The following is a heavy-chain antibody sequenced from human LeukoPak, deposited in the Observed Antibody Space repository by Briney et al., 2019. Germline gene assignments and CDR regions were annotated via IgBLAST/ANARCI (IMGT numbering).Heavy chain of an antibody. CDR3: ARDVWFGAGRTFDY. D-gene: IGHD3-10*01. V-gene: IGHV4-4*07. J-gene: IGHJ4*02. CDR2: IYTSGST. CDR1: GGSFSSYY. Sequence: SETLSLTCAVYGGSFSSYYWGWIRQPAGKGLEWIGRIYTSGSTNYNPSLKSRVTISVDTSKNQFSLKLSSVTAADTAVYYCARDVWFGAGRTFDYWGQGTLVTVSS.